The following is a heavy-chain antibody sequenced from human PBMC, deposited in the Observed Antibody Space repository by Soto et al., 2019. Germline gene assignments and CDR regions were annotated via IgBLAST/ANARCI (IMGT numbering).Heavy chain of an antibody. CDR1: GGTFSSCA. CDR2: IIPIFGTA. CDR3: ARGYCTNGVCYIPDLYYYYGMDV. Sequence: SVKVSCKASGGTFSSCAISWVRQAPGQGLEWMGGIIPIFGTANYAQKFQGRVTITADESTSTAYMELGSLRSEDTAVYYCARGYCTNGVCYIPDLYYYYGMDVWGQGTTVTVS. D-gene: IGHD2-8*01. V-gene: IGHV1-69*13. J-gene: IGHJ6*02.